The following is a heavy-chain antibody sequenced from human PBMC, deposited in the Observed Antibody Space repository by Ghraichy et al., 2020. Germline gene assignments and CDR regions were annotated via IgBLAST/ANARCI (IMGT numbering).Heavy chain of an antibody. D-gene: IGHD1-7*01. J-gene: IGHJ4*02. CDR1: GDSISSSSYY. CDR2: IHYSGST. V-gene: IGHV4-39*01. Sequence: SQTLSLTCTVSGDSISSSSYYWGWIRQPPGKGLEWIGSIHYSGSTYYNPSLKSRVSISVDTSKNRFSLKLNSVTAADTAVYYCARLGFIWTYGWGYFDHWGQGTLVTVSS. CDR3: ARLGFIWTYGWGYFDH.